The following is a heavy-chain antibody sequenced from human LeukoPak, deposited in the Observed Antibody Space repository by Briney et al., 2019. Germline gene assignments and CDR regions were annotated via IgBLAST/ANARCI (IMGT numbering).Heavy chain of an antibody. CDR2: INPNSGGT. Sequence: VASVKVSCKASGYTFTGYYMHWVRQAPGQGLEWMGWINPNSGGTNYAQKFQGWVTMTRDTSISTAYMELSRLRSDDTAVYYCAREGPILDYYYGSGSSWFDPWGQGTLVTVSS. CDR3: AREGPILDYYYGSGSSWFDP. CDR1: GYTFTGYY. D-gene: IGHD3-10*01. J-gene: IGHJ5*02. V-gene: IGHV1-2*04.